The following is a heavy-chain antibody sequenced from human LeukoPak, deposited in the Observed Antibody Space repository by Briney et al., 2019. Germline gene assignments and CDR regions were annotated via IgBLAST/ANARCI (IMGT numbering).Heavy chain of an antibody. D-gene: IGHD6-13*01. Sequence: GGSLRLSCAASGFTFSSYGMHWVRQAPGKGLEWVAAISYDGINEYHADSVKGRITISRDNSKNTLYLQMNSLRAEDTAVYYCARGGVAGTGFGTMIYGMDVWGQGTTVTVSS. CDR2: ISYDGINE. CDR3: ARGGVAGTGFGTMIYGMDV. J-gene: IGHJ6*02. V-gene: IGHV3-30*03. CDR1: GFTFSSYG.